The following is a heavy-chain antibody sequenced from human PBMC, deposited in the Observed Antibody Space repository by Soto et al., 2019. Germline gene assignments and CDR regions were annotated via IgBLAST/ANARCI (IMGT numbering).Heavy chain of an antibody. J-gene: IGHJ4*02. CDR3: ARASRGPSYRGWYSYFDY. Sequence: QVQLVQSGAEVKKPGASVKVSCKASGYTFTSCDINWVRQATGQGLEWMGWMNPNSGNTGYAQKFQGRVTMTRTTSIITAYMELSSLTPEDTDVYYCARASRGPSYRGWYSYFDYWGQGTLVTVSS. CDR1: GYTFTSCD. CDR2: MNPNSGNT. V-gene: IGHV1-8*01. D-gene: IGHD6-19*01.